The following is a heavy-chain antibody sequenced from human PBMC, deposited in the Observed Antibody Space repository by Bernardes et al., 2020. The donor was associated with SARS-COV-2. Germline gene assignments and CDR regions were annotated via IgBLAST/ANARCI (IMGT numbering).Heavy chain of an antibody. J-gene: IGHJ6*02. Sequence: GGSLRLSCAASGFTFDDYAMHWVRQAPGKGLEWVSGISWNSGSIGYADSVKGRFTISRDNAKNSLYLQMNSLRAEDTALYYCAKGSKVTGVYYYYGMDVWGQGTTVTVSS. D-gene: IGHD4-17*01. CDR2: ISWNSGSI. V-gene: IGHV3-9*01. CDR1: GFTFDDYA. CDR3: AKGSKVTGVYYYYGMDV.